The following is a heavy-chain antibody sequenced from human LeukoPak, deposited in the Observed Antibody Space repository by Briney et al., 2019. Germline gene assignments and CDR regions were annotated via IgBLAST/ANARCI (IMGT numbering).Heavy chain of an antibody. CDR2: IRYDGRSK. V-gene: IGHV3-30*02. CDR3: AKDQDLDCSGCSCYSILDF. D-gene: IGHD2-15*01. CDR1: GFTFSSYG. Sequence: GGSLRLSCAASGFTFSSYGMHWVRQAPGKGLEWVAFIRYDGRSKYYADSVQGRFIISRDTSKNTLYPQMNSLKVEDTAVYYCAKDQDLDCSGCSCYSILDFWGQGTLVTVSS. J-gene: IGHJ4*02.